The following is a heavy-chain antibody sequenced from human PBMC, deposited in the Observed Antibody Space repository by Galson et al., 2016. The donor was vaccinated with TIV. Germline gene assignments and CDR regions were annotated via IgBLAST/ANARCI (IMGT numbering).Heavy chain of an antibody. CDR2: ITNIASGGTT. Sequence: SLRLSCAGSGFTFGDYAVSWFRQAPGKGLEWVGLITNIASGGTTGYAASVKGRFTISRDDSKMSLYLQMKSLKTEDTAGYYCARIMSLVRGMDVWGQGTTVTVSS. V-gene: IGHV3-49*03. CDR3: ARIMSLVRGMDV. J-gene: IGHJ6*02. D-gene: IGHD3/OR15-3a*01. CDR1: GFTFGDYA.